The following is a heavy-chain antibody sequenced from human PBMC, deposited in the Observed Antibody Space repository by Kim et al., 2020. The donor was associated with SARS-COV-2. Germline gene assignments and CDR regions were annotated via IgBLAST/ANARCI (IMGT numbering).Heavy chain of an antibody. CDR3: ARDPGGGGSYGEVYYYGMDV. CDR2: IYHSGST. CDR1: GGSISSSNW. J-gene: IGHJ6*02. V-gene: IGHV4-4*02. D-gene: IGHD1-26*01. Sequence: SETLSLTCAVSGGSISSSNWWSWVRQPPGKGLEWIGEIYHSGSTNYNPSLKSRVTISVDKSKNQFSLKLSSVTAADTAVYYCARDPGGGGSYGEVYYYGMDVWGQGTTVTVSS.